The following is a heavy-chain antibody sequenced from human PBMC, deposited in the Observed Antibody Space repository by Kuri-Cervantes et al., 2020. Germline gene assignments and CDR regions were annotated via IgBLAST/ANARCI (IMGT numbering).Heavy chain of an antibody. CDR2: INAGNGNT. CDR3: ARVRSSGWYFDY. J-gene: IGHJ4*02. D-gene: IGHD6-19*01. V-gene: IGHV1-3*01. CDR1: GYTFTGYY. Sequence: ASVKVSCKASGYTFTGYYMHWVRQAPGQRLEWMGWINAGNGNTKYSQKFQGRVTITRDTSASTAYMELSSLRSEDTAVYYCARVRSSGWYFDYWGQGTLVTVSS.